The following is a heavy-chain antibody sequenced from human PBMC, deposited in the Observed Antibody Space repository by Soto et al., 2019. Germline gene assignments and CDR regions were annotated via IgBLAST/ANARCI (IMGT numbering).Heavy chain of an antibody. Sequence: SEALPLTCAVSGDSISSYYWSWIRQPPGKGLEWIGYIFYSGSTNYNPSLKSRLTMSVDTSNNQFSLKLNSVTAADTAVYYCARHRSASSWFFYWGQGTLVTVSS. V-gene: IGHV4-59*08. CDR3: ARHRSASSWFFY. J-gene: IGHJ4*02. CDR2: IFYSGST. D-gene: IGHD6-13*01. CDR1: GDSISSYY.